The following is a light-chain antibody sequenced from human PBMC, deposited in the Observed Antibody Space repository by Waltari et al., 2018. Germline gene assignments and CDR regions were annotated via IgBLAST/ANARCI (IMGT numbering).Light chain of an antibody. CDR2: EDS. Sequence: SYELTQPPSVSVSPGQTARITCSGDALPKQYAYWYQQKSGQAPVLVIYEDSKRPSGIPERFSGSSSGTMATLTISGAQVEDEADYYCYSTDSSDIPSFGGGTKLTVL. CDR3: YSTDSSDIPS. V-gene: IGLV3-10*01. CDR1: ALPKQY. J-gene: IGLJ2*01.